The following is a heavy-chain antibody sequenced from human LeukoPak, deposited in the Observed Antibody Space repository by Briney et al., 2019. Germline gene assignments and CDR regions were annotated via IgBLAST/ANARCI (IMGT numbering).Heavy chain of an antibody. Sequence: GGSLRLSCAASGFTFRSYDMHWVRQVTGKGLELVSAVGISGDTYYAGSVKGRFTISRENAKNSLYLQMNSLTAGDTAVYYCVRGGIQVSGIDEIDYWGQGTLVTVSS. CDR1: GFTFRSYD. D-gene: IGHD6-19*01. J-gene: IGHJ4*02. CDR2: VGISGDT. CDR3: VRGGIQVSGIDEIDY. V-gene: IGHV3-13*01.